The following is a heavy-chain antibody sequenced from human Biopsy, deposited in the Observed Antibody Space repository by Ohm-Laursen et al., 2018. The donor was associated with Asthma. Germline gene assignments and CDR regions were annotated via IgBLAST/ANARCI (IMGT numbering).Heavy chain of an antibody. CDR1: GYTFNSAG. CDR2: ISVYNGNT. D-gene: IGHD3-10*01. CDR3: ARAVDYSHYYGIDV. Sequence: SVKVSCKTSGYTFNSAGITWARQAPGQGIGWMGWISVYNGNTKVAQKLQDRVTMITDTSTSTAYMELRSLRSDGTAVYFCARAVDYSHYYGIDVWGQGTTVTVS. J-gene: IGHJ6*02. V-gene: IGHV1-18*01.